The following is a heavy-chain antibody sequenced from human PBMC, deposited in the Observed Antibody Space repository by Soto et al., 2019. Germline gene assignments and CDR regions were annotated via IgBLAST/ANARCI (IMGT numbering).Heavy chain of an antibody. CDR1: GFTFSSYG. D-gene: IGHD2-15*01. Sequence: PGGSLRLSCAASGFTFSSYGMHWVRQAPGKGLEWVAVISYDGSNKYYADSVKGRFTISRDNSKNTLYLQMNSLRAEDTAVYYCAKDGSCSGGSCFTYYYYGMDVWGQGTTVTVSS. CDR3: AKDGSCSGGSCFTYYYYGMDV. J-gene: IGHJ6*02. CDR2: ISYDGSNK. V-gene: IGHV3-30*18.